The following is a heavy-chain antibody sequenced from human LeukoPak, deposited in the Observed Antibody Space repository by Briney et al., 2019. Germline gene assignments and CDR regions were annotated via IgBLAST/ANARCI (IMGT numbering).Heavy chain of an antibody. V-gene: IGHV1-46*01. D-gene: IGHD2-21*02. J-gene: IGHJ4*02. CDR3: AREAYCGGDCFTGRPLDY. CDR2: INPSGGST. Sequence: ASVTLSCKASGYTFTSYYMHWVRQAPGQGLEWMGIINPSGGSTSYAQKFQGRVTMTRDTSTSTVYMELSSLRSEDTAVYYCAREAYCGGDCFTGRPLDYWGQGTLVTVSS. CDR1: GYTFTSYY.